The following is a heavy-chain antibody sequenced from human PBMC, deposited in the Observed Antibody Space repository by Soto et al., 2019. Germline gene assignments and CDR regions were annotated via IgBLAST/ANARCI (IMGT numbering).Heavy chain of an antibody. V-gene: IGHV3-21*01. CDR2: ISIGSSNI. Sequence: EVQLVESGGGLVKPGGSLTLSCAASGFSFRSYNMNWVRQAPGKGLEWVASISIGSSNIYYADSVKGRFTISRDNAKNSLFLQMDSLRADDSTVYYCAGATVVAATFDFWGQGTLVSVFS. CDR1: GFSFRSYN. J-gene: IGHJ4*02. D-gene: IGHD3-22*01. CDR3: AGATVVAATFDF.